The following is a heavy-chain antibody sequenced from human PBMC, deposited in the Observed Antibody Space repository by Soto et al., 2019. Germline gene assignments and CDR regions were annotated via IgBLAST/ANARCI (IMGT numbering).Heavy chain of an antibody. CDR3: ARQEVNWNYVLGDYYYYMDV. CDR1: GGSISSYY. J-gene: IGHJ6*03. Sequence: ETLSLTCTVSGGSISSYYWSWIRQPPGKGLEWIGYIYYSGSTNYNPSLKSRVTISVDTSKNQFSLKLSSVTAADTAVYYCARQEVNWNYVLGDYYYYMDVWGKGTTVTVSS. V-gene: IGHV4-59*08. D-gene: IGHD1-7*01. CDR2: IYYSGST.